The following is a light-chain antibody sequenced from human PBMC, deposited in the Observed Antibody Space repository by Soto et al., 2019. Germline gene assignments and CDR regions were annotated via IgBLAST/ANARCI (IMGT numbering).Light chain of an antibody. J-gene: IGKJ4*01. CDR3: QQRSNWLT. CDR2: DAV. Sequence: EIVLTQSPATLSLSPGERATLSCRASQSISSYLAWYQQKPGQAPRLLIYDAVIRATGITARFSGSGSGTDFTLNISSLEPEDFAIYYCQQRSNWLTFGGGTRVEIK. V-gene: IGKV3-11*01. CDR1: QSISSY.